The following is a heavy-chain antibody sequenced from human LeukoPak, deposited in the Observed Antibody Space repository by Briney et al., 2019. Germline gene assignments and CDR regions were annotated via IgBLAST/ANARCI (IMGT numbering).Heavy chain of an antibody. V-gene: IGHV4-59*01. CDR1: GGSISSYY. D-gene: IGHD6-19*01. Sequence: SETLSLTCTVAGGSISSYYWSWIRQPPGKGLEWIGYIYYSGSTNYNPSLKSRVTISVDTSKNQFSLKLSSVTAADTAVYYCASTSSSGWYYFDYWGQGTLVTVSS. CDR3: ASTSSSGWYYFDY. CDR2: IYYSGST. J-gene: IGHJ4*02.